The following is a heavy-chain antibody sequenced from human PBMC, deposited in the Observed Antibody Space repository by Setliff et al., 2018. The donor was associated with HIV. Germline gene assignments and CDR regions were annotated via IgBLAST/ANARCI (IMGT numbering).Heavy chain of an antibody. Sequence: ASVKVSCKASGYTFTNYAIHWVRQAPGQGLEWMGWINAGNGNTESSKKFQGRVTITRETSANTAYMVLSSLRSEDTAVYYCASGSCSGCYLSDYWGLGTLVTGSS. V-gene: IGHV1-3*01. CDR1: GYTFTNYA. D-gene: IGHD6-19*01. CDR3: ASGSCSGCYLSDY. J-gene: IGHJ4*02. CDR2: INAGNGNT.